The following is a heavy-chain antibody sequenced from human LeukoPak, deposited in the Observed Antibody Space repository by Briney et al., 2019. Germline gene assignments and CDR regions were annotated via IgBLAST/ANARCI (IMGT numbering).Heavy chain of an antibody. D-gene: IGHD3-3*01. V-gene: IGHV3-23*01. J-gene: IGHJ4*02. CDR3: AKDGLQFSEWLPPLGY. Sequence: GGSLRLSCAASGFTFSSYAMSWVRQAPGKGLEWASAISGSGGSTYYADSVKGRFTISRDNSKNTLYLQMNSLRAEDTAVYYCAKDGLQFSEWLPPLGYWGQGTLVTVSS. CDR1: GFTFSSYA. CDR2: ISGSGGST.